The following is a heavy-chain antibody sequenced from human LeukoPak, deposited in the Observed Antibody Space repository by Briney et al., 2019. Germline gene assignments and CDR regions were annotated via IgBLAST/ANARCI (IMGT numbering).Heavy chain of an antibody. CDR2: INTNTGNP. Sequence: ASVKVSCKASGYTLTSYAMNWVRQAPGQGLEWMGWINTNTGNPTYAQGFTGRFVFSLDTSVSTAYLQISSLKAEDTAVYYCARYSSSWGNYMDVWGKGTTVTVSS. D-gene: IGHD6-13*01. CDR3: ARYSSSWGNYMDV. CDR1: GYTLTSYA. V-gene: IGHV7-4-1*02. J-gene: IGHJ6*03.